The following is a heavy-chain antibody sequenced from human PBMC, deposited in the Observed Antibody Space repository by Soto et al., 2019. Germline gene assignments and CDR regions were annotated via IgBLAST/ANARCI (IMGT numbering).Heavy chain of an antibody. CDR2: VSGYNADT. J-gene: IGHJ4*02. V-gene: IGHV1-18*04. CDR1: GYIFTDYG. Sequence: QLVQSGGEVKKPGASVRVPCKASGYIFTDYGISRVRQAPGQGLEWMGWVSGYNADTSYAQRFQDRVKMTIDTSTRTAYMELRSLTSDDSAIFYCARDLRWSSGWALDYWGQGTLVTVSS. CDR3: ARDLRWSSGWALDY. D-gene: IGHD6-19*01.